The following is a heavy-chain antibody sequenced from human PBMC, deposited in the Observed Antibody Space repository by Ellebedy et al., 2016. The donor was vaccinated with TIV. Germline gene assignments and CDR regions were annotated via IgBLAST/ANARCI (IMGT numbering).Heavy chain of an antibody. CDR3: ARSRWTFPIYYYYGMDV. Sequence: GESLKISCAASGFTFSTYWMSWVRQAPGKGLEWVANIKQDGSERYYVDSMKGRFTISRDNAENSLYLQMNSLRAEDTAVYYCARSRWTFPIYYYYGMDVWGQGTTVTVS. D-gene: IGHD3-16*01. CDR2: IKQDGSER. J-gene: IGHJ6*02. CDR1: GFTFSTYW. V-gene: IGHV3-7*01.